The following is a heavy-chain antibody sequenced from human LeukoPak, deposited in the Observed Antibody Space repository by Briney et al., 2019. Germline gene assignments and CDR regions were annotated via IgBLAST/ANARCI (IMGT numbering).Heavy chain of an antibody. CDR3: ARDLGTIRSSHEIGI. J-gene: IGHJ3*02. D-gene: IGHD3-16*01. V-gene: IGHV1-69*05. CDR2: IIPIFGTA. Sequence: SVKVSYKASGGTFSRYAISWVRQAPGQGLEWMGGIIPIFGTANYAQKFQGRVTITTDESTSTAYMELSSLRSEDTAVYYCARDLGTIRSSHEIGIWGQGTMVTVSS. CDR1: GGTFSRYA.